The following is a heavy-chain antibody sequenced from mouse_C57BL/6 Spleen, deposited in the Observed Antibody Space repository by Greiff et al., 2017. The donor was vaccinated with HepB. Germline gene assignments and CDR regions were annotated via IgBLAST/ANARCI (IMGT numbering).Heavy chain of an antibody. J-gene: IGHJ4*01. CDR3: AREGYGYDGNYYAMDY. CDR2: ISDGGSYT. CDR1: GFTFSSYA. D-gene: IGHD2-2*01. Sequence: EVKLVESGGGLVKPGGSLKLSCAASGFTFSSYAMSWVRQTPEKRLEWVATISDGGSYTYYPDNVKGRFTISRDNAKNNLYLQMSHLKSEDTAMYYCAREGYGYDGNYYAMDYWGQGTSVTVSS. V-gene: IGHV5-4*01.